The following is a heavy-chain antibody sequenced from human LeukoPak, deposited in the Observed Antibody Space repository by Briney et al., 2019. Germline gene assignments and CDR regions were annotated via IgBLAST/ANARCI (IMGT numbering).Heavy chain of an antibody. D-gene: IGHD3-10*01. Sequence: ASVKVSCKASGYTFIGYYMHWVRQAPGQGLEWMGWIDPNSGGTNYAQKFQGRVTMTRDTSISTAYMELSRLRSDDTAVYYCARGHGSGSYYKDWGQGTLVTVSS. V-gene: IGHV1-2*02. CDR1: GYTFIGYY. CDR3: ARGHGSGSYYKD. J-gene: IGHJ4*02. CDR2: IDPNSGGT.